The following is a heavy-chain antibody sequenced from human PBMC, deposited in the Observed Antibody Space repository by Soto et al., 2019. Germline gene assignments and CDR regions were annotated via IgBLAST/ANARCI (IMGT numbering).Heavy chain of an antibody. J-gene: IGHJ4*02. CDR1: GASISSSSRYY. CDR3: ATFVVTSAVFDY. D-gene: IGHD2-15*01. Sequence: SETLSLTCTVSGASISSSSRYYWGWIRQPPGEGLEWIGNIYNSGSTYYNPSLKSRVTISINTFKNQFSLKLSSVTAADTAVYYCATFVVTSAVFDYWGQAALVTVSS. V-gene: IGHV4-39*01. CDR2: IYNSGST.